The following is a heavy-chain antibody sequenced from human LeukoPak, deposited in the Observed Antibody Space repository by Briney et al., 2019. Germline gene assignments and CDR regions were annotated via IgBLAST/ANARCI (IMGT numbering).Heavy chain of an antibody. CDR1: GGSISSYY. Sequence: PSETLSLTCTVSGGSISSYYWSWIRQPAGKGLEWIGRIYTSGSTNYNPSLKSRVTMSVDTSKNQFSLKLSSVTAADTAVYYCARAGWPYNRNDESRAFDIWGQGTMVTVSS. CDR2: IYTSGST. V-gene: IGHV4-4*07. D-gene: IGHD1-1*01. CDR3: ARAGWPYNRNDESRAFDI. J-gene: IGHJ3*02.